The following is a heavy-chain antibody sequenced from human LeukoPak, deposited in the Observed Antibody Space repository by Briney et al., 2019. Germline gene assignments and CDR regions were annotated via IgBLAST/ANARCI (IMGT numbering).Heavy chain of an antibody. D-gene: IGHD3-3*01. CDR3: ASGFLEWLLHRHDAFDI. Sequence: ASVKVSCKASGYTFTGYYMHWVRQAPGQGLEWMGWINPNSGGTNYAQKFQGRVTMTRDTSISTAYMELSRLRSDDTAVYYCASGFLEWLLHRHDAFDIWGQGTMVTVSS. V-gene: IGHV1-2*02. CDR1: GYTFTGYY. J-gene: IGHJ3*02. CDR2: INPNSGGT.